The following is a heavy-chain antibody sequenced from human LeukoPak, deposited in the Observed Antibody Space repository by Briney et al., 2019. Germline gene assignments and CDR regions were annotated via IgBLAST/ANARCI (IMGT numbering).Heavy chain of an antibody. J-gene: IGHJ3*02. V-gene: IGHV1-3*01. Sequence: GASVKVSCKASGYTFTSYAMHWVRQAPGQRLEWMGWISAGNGNTKYSQTFQGRVTITRDTSASTAYMELSSLRSEDTAVYYCARVYYCSGGSCYLGAFDIWGQGTMVTVSS. CDR2: ISAGNGNT. CDR1: GYTFTSYA. CDR3: ARVYYCSGGSCYLGAFDI. D-gene: IGHD2-15*01.